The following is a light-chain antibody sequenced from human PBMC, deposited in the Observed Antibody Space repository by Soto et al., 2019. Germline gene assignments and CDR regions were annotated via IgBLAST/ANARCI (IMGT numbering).Light chain of an antibody. Sequence: EIVLPQSPGTLALSPVEIATLSFMASQSVNSRLAWYQQKPGQAPRLLIYGASSRPTGIPDRFSGSGSGTDFTLTISRLEPEDSAVYYCQQRHMWPITFGQGTRLEI. V-gene: IGKV3D-20*02. J-gene: IGKJ5*01. CDR3: QQRHMWPIT. CDR1: QSVNSR. CDR2: GAS.